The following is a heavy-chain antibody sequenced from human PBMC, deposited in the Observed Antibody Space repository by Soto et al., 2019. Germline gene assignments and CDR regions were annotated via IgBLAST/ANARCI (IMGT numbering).Heavy chain of an antibody. J-gene: IGHJ4*02. V-gene: IGHV4-4*02. CDR1: GGSISSDNW. D-gene: IGHD3-10*01. Sequence: QVQLQESGPGLVRPSGTLSLTCAVSGGSISSDNWWSWVRQPPGKGLEWIVEIYHSGSTNYHPSLKGRVTMSVVPSKNLFSLTLNSVTAADTAFYYCARDQGGDPGDWGQGTLVTVSS. CDR2: IYHSGST. CDR3: ARDQGGDPGD.